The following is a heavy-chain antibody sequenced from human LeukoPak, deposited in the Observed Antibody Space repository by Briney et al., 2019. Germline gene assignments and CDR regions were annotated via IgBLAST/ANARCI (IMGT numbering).Heavy chain of an antibody. CDR1: GYTFTSYG. D-gene: IGHD6-13*01. J-gene: IGHJ4*02. V-gene: IGHV1-18*01. Sequence: GASVTVSCKASGYTFTSYGISWVRQAPGQGLEWMGWISAYNGNTNYAQKLQGRVTMTTDTSTSTAYMELRSLRSDDTAVYYCARDIPSIAAAGMNDYWGQGTLVTVSS. CDR3: ARDIPSIAAAGMNDY. CDR2: ISAYNGNT.